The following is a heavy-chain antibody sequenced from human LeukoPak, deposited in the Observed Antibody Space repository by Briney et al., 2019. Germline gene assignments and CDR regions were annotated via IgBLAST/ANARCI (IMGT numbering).Heavy chain of an antibody. J-gene: IGHJ4*02. Sequence: SQTLSLTCTVSGGSISSGDYYWSWIRQPLGKGLEWIGYIYYSGSTYYNPSLKSRVTISVDTSKNQFSLKLSSVTAADTAVYYCAREGAHCSGGSCYFVHWGQGTLVTVSS. CDR2: IYYSGST. CDR1: GGSISSGDYY. CDR3: AREGAHCSGGSCYFVH. V-gene: IGHV4-30-4*01. D-gene: IGHD2-15*01.